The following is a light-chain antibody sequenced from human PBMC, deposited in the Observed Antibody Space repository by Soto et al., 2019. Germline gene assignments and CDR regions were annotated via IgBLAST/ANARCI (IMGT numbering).Light chain of an antibody. CDR2: RNN. J-gene: IGLJ1*01. V-gene: IGLV1-47*01. CDR1: SSNIGSNY. CDR3: AAWDDSLSGSYV. Sequence: GSSRWSVYLSCSGSSSNIGSNYVYWYQQLPGTAPKLLIYRNNQRPSGVPDRFSGSKSGTSASLAISGLRSEDEADYYCAAWDDSLSGSYVFGTGTKVTVL.